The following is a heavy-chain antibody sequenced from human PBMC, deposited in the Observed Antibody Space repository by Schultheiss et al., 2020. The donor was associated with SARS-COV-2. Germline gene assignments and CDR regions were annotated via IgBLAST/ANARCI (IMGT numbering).Heavy chain of an antibody. CDR1: GYTFTGYY. D-gene: IGHD6-6*01. J-gene: IGHJ4*02. CDR2: INPNSGGT. CDR3: ARYSSSSGFDY. Sequence: GESLKISCKASGYTFTGYYMHWVRQAPGQGLEWMGRINPNSGGTNYAQKFQGRVTMTRDTSISTAYMELNILISDDTAVYYCARYSSSSGFDYWGQGTLVTVSS. V-gene: IGHV1-2*06.